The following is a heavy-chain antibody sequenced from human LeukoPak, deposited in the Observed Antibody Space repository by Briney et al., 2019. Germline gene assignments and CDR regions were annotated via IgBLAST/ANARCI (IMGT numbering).Heavy chain of an antibody. V-gene: IGHV4-59*01. CDR3: ARGSTWYEIYFQY. CDR1: GGSIGSYY. CDR2: IYYSGST. J-gene: IGHJ1*01. Sequence: SETLSLTCTISGGSIGSYYWSWIRQPPGKGLEWIGYIYYSGSTNYNPSLKSRVTMSIGTSKNQLPLKLSSVTTADTAIYYCARGSTWYEIYFQYWGQGTLVTVSS. D-gene: IGHD3-9*01.